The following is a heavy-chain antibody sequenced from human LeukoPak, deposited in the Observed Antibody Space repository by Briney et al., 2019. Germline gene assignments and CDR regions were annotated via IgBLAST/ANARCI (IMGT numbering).Heavy chain of an antibody. CDR1: GYTFTSYA. Sequence: GASVKVSCKASGYTFTSYAMNWVRQAPGQGLEWMGWINTNTGNPTYAQGFTGRFVFSLDTSVSTAYLQISSLKAEDTAVYYCARVLIVEDSESHYFDYWGQGTLVTVTS. CDR2: INTNTGNP. J-gene: IGHJ4*02. D-gene: IGHD1-26*01. V-gene: IGHV7-4-1*02. CDR3: ARVLIVEDSESHYFDY.